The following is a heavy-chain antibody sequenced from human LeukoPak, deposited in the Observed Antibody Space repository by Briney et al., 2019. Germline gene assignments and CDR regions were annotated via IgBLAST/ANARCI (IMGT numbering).Heavy chain of an antibody. CDR2: VSGSGGNT. CDR1: GFTFSSHS. J-gene: IGHJ4*02. Sequence: PGGSLRLSCAASGFTFSSHSMSWVRQAPGKGLEWVSTVSGSGGNTYYADSVKGRLTISRDNSKNTLYLQMNSLRAEDTAVYYCANGKGNYWGQGTLVTVSS. D-gene: IGHD1-26*01. CDR3: ANGKGNY. V-gene: IGHV3-23*01.